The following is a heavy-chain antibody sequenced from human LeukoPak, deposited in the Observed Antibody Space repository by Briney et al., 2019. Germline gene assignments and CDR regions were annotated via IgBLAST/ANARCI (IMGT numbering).Heavy chain of an antibody. J-gene: IGHJ4*02. V-gene: IGHV4-59*01. CDR3: ARGNSGYDYEYYFDY. D-gene: IGHD5-12*01. CDR2: IYYSGST. CDR1: GGSISSYY. Sequence: SETLSLTCTVSGGSISSYYWSWIRQPPGKGLEWIGYIYYSGSTNYNPSLKSRVTISVDTSKNQFSLKLSSVTAADTAVYYCARGNSGYDYEYYFDYWGQGTLVTVSS.